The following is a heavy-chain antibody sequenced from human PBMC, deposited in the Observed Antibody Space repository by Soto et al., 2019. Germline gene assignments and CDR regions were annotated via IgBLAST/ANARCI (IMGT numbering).Heavy chain of an antibody. CDR2: ISTTSSSI. CDR3: ARKGVAFDY. Sequence: VVSLRLSCAASGFTFSSYSMNWVRQAPGKGLEWISYISTTSSSIYYADSVKGRFTISRDNAKNSLFLQMNSLRDEDTAVYYCARKGVAFDYWGQGALVTVSS. J-gene: IGHJ4*02. V-gene: IGHV3-48*02. D-gene: IGHD3-3*01. CDR1: GFTFSSYS.